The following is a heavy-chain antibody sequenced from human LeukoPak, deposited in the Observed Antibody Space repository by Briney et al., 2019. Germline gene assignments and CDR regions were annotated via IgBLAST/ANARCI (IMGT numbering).Heavy chain of an antibody. V-gene: IGHV3-21*04. J-gene: IGHJ4*02. CDR3: AKDVGKWESLHFFDY. CDR2: ISSSSSYI. CDR1: GFTFSSYS. D-gene: IGHD1-26*01. Sequence: GGSLRLFCAASGFTFSSYSMNWVRQAPGKGLEWVSSISSSSSYIYYADSVKGRFTISRDNSRNTLYLQMNSLRGDDTAVYYCAKDVGKWESLHFFDYWGQGTLVTVSS.